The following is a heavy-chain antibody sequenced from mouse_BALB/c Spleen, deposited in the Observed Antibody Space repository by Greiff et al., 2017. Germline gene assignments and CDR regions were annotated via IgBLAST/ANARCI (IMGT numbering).Heavy chain of an antibody. CDR1: GFNIKDYY. CDR2: IDPENGNT. V-gene: IGHV14-1*02. D-gene: IGHD3-1*01. J-gene: IGHJ3*01. CDR3: ARTGSSGSPCAD. Sequence: VQLQQSGAELVRPGALVKLSCKASGFNIKDYYMHWVKQRPEQGLEWIGWIDPENGNTIYDPKFQGKASITADTSSNTAYLQLSSLTSEDTAVYYCARTGSSGSPCADWGQGTLVTVSA.